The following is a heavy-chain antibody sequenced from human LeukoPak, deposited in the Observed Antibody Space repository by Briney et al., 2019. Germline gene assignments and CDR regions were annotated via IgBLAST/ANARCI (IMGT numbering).Heavy chain of an antibody. J-gene: IGHJ3*02. CDR3: ARDRGETIFGMIDAFDI. V-gene: IGHV4-4*07. CDR1: GGSISGYY. D-gene: IGHD3-3*01. Sequence: PSETLSLTCTVSGGSISGYYWNWLRQPAGKGLEWIGRIYTTGSSNYSPSLKRRVTMSVDTSKNQFSLRLSSMTAADTAAYYCARDRGETIFGMIDAFDIWGQGTMVTASS. CDR2: IYTTGSS.